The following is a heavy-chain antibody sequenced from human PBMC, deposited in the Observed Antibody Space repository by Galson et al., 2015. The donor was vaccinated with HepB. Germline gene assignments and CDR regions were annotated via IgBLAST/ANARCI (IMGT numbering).Heavy chain of an antibody. CDR3: ARDSSSSKGNWFDP. D-gene: IGHD6-6*01. V-gene: IGHV3-33*01. J-gene: IGHJ5*02. Sequence: SLRLSCAASGFTFRNYGMHWVRQAPGKGLEWVAMIWFDGSNKNYGHSVEGRSTISRDNSRNTLYLQMNSLRAEDTAVYYCARDSSSSKGNWFDPWGQGTLVIVSS. CDR2: IWFDGSNK. CDR1: GFTFRNYG.